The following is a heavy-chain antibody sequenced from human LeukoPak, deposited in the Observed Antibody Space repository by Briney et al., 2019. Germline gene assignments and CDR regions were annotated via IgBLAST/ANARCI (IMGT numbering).Heavy chain of an antibody. V-gene: IGHV1-2*02. CDR1: VYTFTCYY. CDR2: INPNRCGT. J-gene: IGHJ4*02. D-gene: IGHD2/OR15-2a*01. CDR3: ESRAFQTRAQHDY. Sequence: GAAVKVSCMASVYTFTCYYLHWVRQAPGQGREGMGWINPNRCGTKYAQKFQRRVTMTSETSISTATIELSRLGADERAVRYLESRAFQTRAQHDYWGQGTLVTVSS.